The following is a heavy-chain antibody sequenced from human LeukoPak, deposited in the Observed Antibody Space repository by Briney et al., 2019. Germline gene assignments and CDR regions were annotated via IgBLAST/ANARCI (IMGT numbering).Heavy chain of an antibody. D-gene: IGHD1-1*01. CDR3: ARVSWFPGTSYYYMDA. V-gene: IGHV4-59*01. Sequence: SETLSLTCAVYGGSFSGYYWSWIRQPPGKGLEWIGYIHYSGTTNYNPSLKSRVTISVDTSKNQFSLKLSSVTAADTAVYYCARVSWFPGTSYYYMDAWGKGTTVTVSS. CDR1: GGSFSGYY. J-gene: IGHJ6*03. CDR2: IHYSGTT.